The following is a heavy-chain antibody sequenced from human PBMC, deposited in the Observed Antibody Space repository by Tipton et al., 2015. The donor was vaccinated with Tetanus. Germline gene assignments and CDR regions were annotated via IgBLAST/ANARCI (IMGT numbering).Heavy chain of an antibody. CDR3: ARRIVGPTSRFDY. J-gene: IGHJ4*02. CDR1: GGSITSSSYY. Sequence: LRLSCTVSGGSITSSSYYWGWIRQPPGKGLEWIGSISYSGSTYYNPTLKSRVTISVDTSNNQYSLKLSSVTAADTAVFYCARRIVGPTSRFDYWGQGTLVTVSS. CDR2: ISYSGST. V-gene: IGHV4-39*01. D-gene: IGHD1-26*01.